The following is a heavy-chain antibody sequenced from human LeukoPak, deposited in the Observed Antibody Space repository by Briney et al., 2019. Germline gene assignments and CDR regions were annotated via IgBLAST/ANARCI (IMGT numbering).Heavy chain of an antibody. CDR1: GGSISSSSYY. J-gene: IGHJ4*02. CDR2: IYYSGST. V-gene: IGHV4-39*07. Sequence: SETLSLTCTVSGGSISSSSYYWGWIRQPPGKGLEWIGSIYYSGSTYYNPSLKSRVTISVDTSKNQFSLKLSSVTAADTAVYYCARRRYSSSCFDYWGQGTLVTVSS. CDR3: ARRRYSSSCFDY. D-gene: IGHD6-6*01.